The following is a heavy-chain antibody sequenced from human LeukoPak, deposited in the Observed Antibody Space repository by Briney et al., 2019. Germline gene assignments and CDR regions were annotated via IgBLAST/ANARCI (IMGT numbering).Heavy chain of an antibody. V-gene: IGHV3-30*03. CDR1: GLTFSGYD. CDR3: ATAAYDSGSYIVNHDY. CDR2: MSYGGQNE. Sequence: GGSLRLSCAASGLTFSGYDMHWVRQAPGKGPEWVAVMSYGGQNERYADSVKGRFTISRDNSKNTLYLQMSSLRAEDTAVYYCATAAYDSGSYIVNHDYWGQGTLVTVSS. J-gene: IGHJ4*02. D-gene: IGHD3-22*01.